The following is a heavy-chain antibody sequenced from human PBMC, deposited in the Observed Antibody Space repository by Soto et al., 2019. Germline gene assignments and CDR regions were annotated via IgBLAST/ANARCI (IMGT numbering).Heavy chain of an antibody. CDR2: ISGSGGST. CDR1: GFTFSSYA. CDR3: AKDPYSNYDYYYYGMDV. V-gene: IGHV3-23*01. Sequence: HPGGSLRLSCAASGFTFSSYAMSWVRQAPGKGLEWVSAISGSGGSTYYADSVKGRFTISRDNSKNTLYLQMNSLRAEDTAVYYCAKDPYSNYDYYYYGMDVWGQGTTVTVSS. J-gene: IGHJ6*02. D-gene: IGHD4-4*01.